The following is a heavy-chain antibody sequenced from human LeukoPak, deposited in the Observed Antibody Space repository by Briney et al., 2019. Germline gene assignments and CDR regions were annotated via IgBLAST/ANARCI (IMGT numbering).Heavy chain of an antibody. J-gene: IGHJ4*02. CDR1: GGSISSGGYS. CDR2: IYYSGST. D-gene: IGHD1-26*01. CDR3: ARDTGATITFSYYTFDY. V-gene: IGHV4-30-4*07. Sequence: SETLSLTCAVSGGSISSGGYSWSWIRQPPGKGLEWIGYIYYSGSTYYNPSLKSRVTISVDTSKNQFSLKLSSVNAADTAVYYCARDTGATITFSYYTFDYWGLGTPVTVSS.